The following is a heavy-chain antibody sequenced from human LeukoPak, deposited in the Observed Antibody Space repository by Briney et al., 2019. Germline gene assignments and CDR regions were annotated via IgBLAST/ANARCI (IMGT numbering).Heavy chain of an antibody. CDR1: GDSITTSY. CDR3: ARDARHRYCSSTSCYRGWLDP. CDR2: VSYLEPT. J-gene: IGHJ5*02. Sequence: SETLSLTCSVSGDSITTSYWTWIRQPPGKGLDWIGYVSYLEPTYYNPSLKSRVTLSLDASKNQFSLTFTSVTAADTAVYYCARDARHRYCSSTSCYRGWLDPWGQGTLVTVSS. D-gene: IGHD2-2*01. V-gene: IGHV4-59*01.